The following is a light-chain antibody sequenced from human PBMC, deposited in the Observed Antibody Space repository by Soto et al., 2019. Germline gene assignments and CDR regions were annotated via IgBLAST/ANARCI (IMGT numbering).Light chain of an antibody. Sequence: QSVLTQPPSVSAAPGQYVTISCSGSTSDIGNNYVCLYQQFPGTAPKLLIYENNKRSSGIPDRFSGSKSGTYDTLGITGPQAGDEADYYCGTWDSSLDGGVFGGGTKGTVL. V-gene: IGLV1-51*02. CDR2: ENN. J-gene: IGLJ2*01. CDR1: TSDIGNNY. CDR3: GTWDSSLDGGV.